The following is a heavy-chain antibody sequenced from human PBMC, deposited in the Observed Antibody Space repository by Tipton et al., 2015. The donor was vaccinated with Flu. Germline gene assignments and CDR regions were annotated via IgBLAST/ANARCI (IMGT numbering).Heavy chain of an antibody. Sequence: TLSLTCTVSGGPIRSYFWSWLRQSPTKGLEWIPYFNYNGSTTNYNPSLKSRVTTSIDTSRNQFSLRLSSVTAADTAIYFCARYYYGSGSYENPHYYYYGFDVWGQGTTVTVSS. D-gene: IGHD3-10*01. CDR1: GGPIRSYF. CDR3: ARYYYGSGSYENPHYYYYGFDV. V-gene: IGHV4-59*01. J-gene: IGHJ6*02. CDR2: FNYNGST.